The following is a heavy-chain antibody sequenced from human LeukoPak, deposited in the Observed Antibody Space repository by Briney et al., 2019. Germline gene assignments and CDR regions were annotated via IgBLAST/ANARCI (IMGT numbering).Heavy chain of an antibody. CDR2: INHSGST. J-gene: IGHJ3*02. CDR1: GGSFSGYY. Sequence: PSETLSLTCAVYGGSFSGYYWSWIRQPPGKGLEWIGEINHSGSTNYNPSLKSRVTISVDTSKNQFSLKLSSVTAADTAVYYCASEYSSSLDAFDIWGQGTMVTVSS. V-gene: IGHV4-34*01. D-gene: IGHD6-6*01. CDR3: ASEYSSSLDAFDI.